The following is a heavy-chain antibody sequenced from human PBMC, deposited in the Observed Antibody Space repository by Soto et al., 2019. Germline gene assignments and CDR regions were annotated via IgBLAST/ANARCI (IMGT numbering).Heavy chain of an antibody. D-gene: IGHD2-15*01. V-gene: IGHV3-48*02. CDR3: AREHCSGGSCYSVSYYYYGMDV. Sequence: PXGSLRLSFAASGFTFSSYSMNWVRQAPGKGLEWVSYISSSSSTIYYADSVKGRFTISRDNAKNSLYLQMNSLRDEDTAVYYCAREHCSGGSCYSVSYYYYGMDVWGQGTTVTVSS. J-gene: IGHJ6*02. CDR1: GFTFSSYS. CDR2: ISSSSSTI.